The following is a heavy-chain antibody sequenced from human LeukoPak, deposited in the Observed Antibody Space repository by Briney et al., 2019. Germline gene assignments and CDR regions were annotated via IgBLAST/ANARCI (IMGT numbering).Heavy chain of an antibody. CDR3: HSEDYDFWSGSGY. V-gene: IGHV3-30*03. J-gene: IGHJ4*02. CDR1: GFTFSSYG. Sequence: PGRSLRLSCAASGFTFSSYGMHWVRQAPGKGLEWVAVISYDGSNKYYADSVKGRFTISRDNSKNTLYLQMNSLRAEDTAVYYCHSEDYDFWSGSGYWGQGTLVTVSS. CDR2: ISYDGSNK. D-gene: IGHD3-3*01.